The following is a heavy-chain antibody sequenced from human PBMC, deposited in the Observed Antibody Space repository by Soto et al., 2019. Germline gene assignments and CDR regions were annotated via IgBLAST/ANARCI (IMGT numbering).Heavy chain of an antibody. CDR2: IDPTNSNI. CDR3: ARLRGVDGGGDY. CDR1: GYRFTSSW. Sequence: PGESLKISCAASGYRFTSSWITWVRHIPGKGLEWMATIDPTNSNINYNPSFRGPVTLSVDKSASTAYLEWISLRASDTALYYCARLRGVDGGGDYWGQGTLVTVSS. J-gene: IGHJ4*03. D-gene: IGHD3-10*01. V-gene: IGHV5-10-1*01.